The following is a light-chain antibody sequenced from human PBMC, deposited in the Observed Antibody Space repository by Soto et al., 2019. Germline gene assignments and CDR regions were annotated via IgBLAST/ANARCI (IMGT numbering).Light chain of an antibody. CDR1: QSVISDY. Sequence: EIVLTQSPGTLSLSPGERATLSCRASQSVISDYLAWYQQKPGQTPKVLIYRASNRATGIPDRFSGSGSGTDFTLTISRLEPEDFAVYYCQQYGSSGTFGQGTKVDIK. CDR2: RAS. J-gene: IGKJ1*01. V-gene: IGKV3-20*01. CDR3: QQYGSSGT.